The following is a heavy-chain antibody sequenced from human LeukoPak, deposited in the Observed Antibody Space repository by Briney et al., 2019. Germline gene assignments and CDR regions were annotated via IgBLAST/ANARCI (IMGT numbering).Heavy chain of an antibody. V-gene: IGHV3-23*01. J-gene: IGHJ3*02. CDR3: AKPGGPGIAARGAFDT. Sequence: PGGSLRLSCAASGFTFSDYALSWVRQAPGKGLEWVSTISGPATSTYYADSVRGRFTISRDNSKNTLNLQMSSLRAEDTAVYYCAKPGGPGIAARGAFDTWGQGTMVTVSS. D-gene: IGHD6-25*01. CDR1: GFTFSDYA. CDR2: ISGPATST.